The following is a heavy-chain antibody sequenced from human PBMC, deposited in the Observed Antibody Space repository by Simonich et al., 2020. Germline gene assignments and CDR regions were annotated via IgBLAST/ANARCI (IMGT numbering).Heavy chain of an antibody. D-gene: IGHD5-12*01. CDR2: INPNSGGT. J-gene: IGHJ4*02. V-gene: IGHV1-2*02. CDR1: GYTFTGYY. Sequence: QVQLVQSGAEVKKPGASVKVSCKASGYTFTGYYMHWVQQAPGQGLEWMGWINPNSGGTNYAQKCQGRVTMTRDTSISTAYMELSRLRSDDTAVYYCARDRSGYDQHHFDYWGQGTLVTVSS. CDR3: ARDRSGYDQHHFDY.